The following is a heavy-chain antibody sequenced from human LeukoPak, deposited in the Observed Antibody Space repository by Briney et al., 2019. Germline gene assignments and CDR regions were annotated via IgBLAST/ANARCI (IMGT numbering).Heavy chain of an antibody. D-gene: IGHD2-15*01. CDR1: GGSISSYY. J-gene: IGHJ5*02. CDR2: IYYSGST. CDR3: ARLVMVAARTYWFDP. Sequence: SEPLSLTCTVSGGSISSYYWSWIRQPPGKGLEWIGYIYYSGSTNYNPSLKSRVTISVDTSKNQFSLKLSSVTAADTAVYYCARLVMVAARTYWFDPWGQGTLVTVSS. V-gene: IGHV4-59*08.